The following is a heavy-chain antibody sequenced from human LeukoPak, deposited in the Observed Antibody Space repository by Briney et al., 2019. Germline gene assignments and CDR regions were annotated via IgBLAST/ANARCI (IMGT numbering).Heavy chain of an antibody. CDR3: AKSGGLSGSGRLAMDV. CDR2: ISGGGAST. D-gene: IGHD3-10*01. J-gene: IGHJ6*02. V-gene: IGHV3-23*01. Sequence: GGSLRLSWAASGFTVSTYAMSWARLAGGEGREWVSGISGGGASTYYADPGKGRFTSSRDNSNNKLYVQMNSLRVEDTAVYYCAKSGGLSGSGRLAMDVWGQGTTVTVSS. CDR1: GFTVSTYA.